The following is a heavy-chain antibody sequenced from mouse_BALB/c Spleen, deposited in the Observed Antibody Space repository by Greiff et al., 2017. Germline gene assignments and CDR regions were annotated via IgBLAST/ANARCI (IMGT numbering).Heavy chain of an antibody. Sequence: EVKLEESGPGLVKPSQSLSLTCTVTGYSITSDYAWNWIRQFPGNKLEWMGYISYSGSTSYNPSLKSRISITRDTSKNQFFLQLNSVTTEDTATYYCARNWDYFDCWGQGTTLTVSS. J-gene: IGHJ2*01. D-gene: IGHD4-1*01. CDR2: ISYSGST. V-gene: IGHV3-2*02. CDR3: ARNWDYFDC. CDR1: GYSITSDYA.